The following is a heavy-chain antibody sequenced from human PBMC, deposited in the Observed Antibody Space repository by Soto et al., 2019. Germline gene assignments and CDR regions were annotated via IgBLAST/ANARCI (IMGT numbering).Heavy chain of an antibody. D-gene: IGHD3-16*02. CDR3: SRDLSPY. V-gene: IGHV1-46*03. CDR2: VNPTGGSP. Sequence: DSVKVSCKTSGYDFTRFFIHWVRQAPGQGLEWMVKVNPTGGSPTFGQKFQGRVTVTTDTSTSTVYMELSSLRSDDTAVNYCSRDLSPYWGQGTLVTVSS. CDR1: GYDFTRFF. J-gene: IGHJ4*02.